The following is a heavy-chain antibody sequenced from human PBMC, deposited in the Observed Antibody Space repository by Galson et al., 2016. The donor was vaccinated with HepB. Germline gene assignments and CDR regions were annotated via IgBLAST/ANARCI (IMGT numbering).Heavy chain of an antibody. Sequence: ETLSLTCTVSGGSISGTDYYWGWIRQPPGKGLEWIGSYYYSGSTYYKPSLKSRVTISVDMSKTQFSLTVNSVTAADTAVYYCASGRPKYTGRDNWFDPWGQGTLVTVSS. V-gene: IGHV4-39*01. CDR2: YYYSGST. D-gene: IGHD1-26*01. CDR3: ASGRPKYTGRDNWFDP. J-gene: IGHJ5*02. CDR1: GGSISGTDYY.